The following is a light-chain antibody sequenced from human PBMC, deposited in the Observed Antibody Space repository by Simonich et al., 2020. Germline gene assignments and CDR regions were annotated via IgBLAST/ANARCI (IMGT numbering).Light chain of an antibody. V-gene: IGKV4-1*01. J-gene: IGKJ2*01. Sequence: DIVMTQSPDSLAVSLGERATINCNSSQSVLYSTHNKNYLAWYQQKPGQPPKLLIYWESTREAGVPDRYSGSGSGTDFTLTISSLQAEDVAVYYCQQYYSTPYTFGQGTKLEIK. CDR2: WES. CDR1: QSVLYSTHNKNY. CDR3: QQYYSTPYT.